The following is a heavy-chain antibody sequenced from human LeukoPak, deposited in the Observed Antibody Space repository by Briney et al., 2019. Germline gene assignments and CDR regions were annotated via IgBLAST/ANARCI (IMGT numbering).Heavy chain of an antibody. CDR1: GGSISSSY. CDR2: IYTSGST. Sequence: PSETLSLTCTVSGGSISSSYWSWIRQPAGKGRKWIGRIYTSGSTNYNASLKSRVSMSVDTSKNQFSLKLSSVTAADTAVFYCARENSGSYREFDYWGQGTLVTVSS. D-gene: IGHD1-26*01. J-gene: IGHJ4*02. V-gene: IGHV4-4*07. CDR3: ARENSGSYREFDY.